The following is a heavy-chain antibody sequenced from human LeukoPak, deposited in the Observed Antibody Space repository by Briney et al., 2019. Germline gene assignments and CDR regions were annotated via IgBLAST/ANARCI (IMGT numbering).Heavy chain of an antibody. CDR3: ARVGQRARYDYVWGSYRYPPAFDY. CDR1: GYTFTSYG. CDR2: FSAYNGNT. J-gene: IGHJ4*02. V-gene: IGHV1-18*01. Sequence: ASGNVSCKDSGYTFTSYGISWGRQAPGQGLEWMGWFSAYNGNTNYAQKLQGRATMTTDTSTSTACMELRSLSSDDTAVYYCARVGQRARYDYVWGSYRYPPAFDYWGQGTLVTVSS. D-gene: IGHD3-16*02.